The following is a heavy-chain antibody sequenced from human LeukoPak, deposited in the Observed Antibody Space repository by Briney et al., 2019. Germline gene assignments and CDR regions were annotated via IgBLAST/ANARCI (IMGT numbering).Heavy chain of an antibody. D-gene: IGHD3-10*01. Sequence: SETLSLTCTVSGGSISSYYWSWIRQPAGKGLEWIGRIYTSGSNNYNPSLKSRATMSLDTSRNQFSLKLNSVTAADTAVYYCAKSNGYGLVDIWGQGTMVTVSS. J-gene: IGHJ3*02. CDR2: IYTSGSN. CDR1: GGSISSYY. CDR3: AKSNGYGLVDI. V-gene: IGHV4-4*07.